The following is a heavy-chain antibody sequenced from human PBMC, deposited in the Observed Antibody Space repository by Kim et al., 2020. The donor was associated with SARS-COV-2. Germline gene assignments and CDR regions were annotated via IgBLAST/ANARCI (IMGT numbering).Heavy chain of an antibody. J-gene: IGHJ4*02. CDR3: ARDRYSSSSTGLVY. V-gene: IGHV3-9*01. Sequence: ADYVKGRFTISRDNAKNSLDLQMNSLRAEDTALYYCARDRYSSSSTGLVYWGQGSLVTVSS. D-gene: IGHD6-6*01.